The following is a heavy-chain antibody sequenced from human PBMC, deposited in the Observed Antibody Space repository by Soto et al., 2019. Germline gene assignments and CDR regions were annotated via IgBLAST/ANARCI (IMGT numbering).Heavy chain of an antibody. CDR2: IYYSGST. CDR1: GGXISSGDYY. V-gene: IGHV4-30-4*01. Sequence: SETLSLTCTVSGGXISSGDYYWSWIRQPPGKGLEWIGYIYYSGSTYYNPSLKSRVTISVDTSKNQFSLKLSSVTAADTAVYYCARVYYDFWSGYPRHGMDVWGQGT. CDR3: ARVYYDFWSGYPRHGMDV. D-gene: IGHD3-3*01. J-gene: IGHJ6*02.